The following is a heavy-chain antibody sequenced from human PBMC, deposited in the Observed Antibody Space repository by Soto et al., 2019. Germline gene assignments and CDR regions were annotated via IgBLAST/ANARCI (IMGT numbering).Heavy chain of an antibody. CDR3: ASTAGILLWFGELRYYFDF. CDR1: GGTFSGYY. Sequence: QVNLQQWGAGLLKPSETLSLTCAVYGGTFSGYYWSWIRQPPGKGLEWIGEINHSGSTNYNPSLKSRVTISMDTSKNQFSLKLSSVTAADTAVYYCASTAGILLWFGELRYYFDFWGQGTLVTV. D-gene: IGHD3-10*01. J-gene: IGHJ4*02. V-gene: IGHV4-34*01. CDR2: INHSGST.